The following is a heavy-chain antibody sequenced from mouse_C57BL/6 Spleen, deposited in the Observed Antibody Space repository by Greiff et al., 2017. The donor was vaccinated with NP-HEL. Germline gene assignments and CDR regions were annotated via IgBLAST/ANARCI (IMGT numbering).Heavy chain of an antibody. CDR2: INPNYGTT. J-gene: IGHJ2*01. Sequence: VQLKQSGPELVKPGASVKISCKASGYSFTDYYMNWVKQSNGKSLEWIGVINPNYGTTSYNQKFKGKATLTVDQSSSTAYMQLNSLTSSDSAVDYCAKVAVVEYYFDYWGQGTTLTVSS. D-gene: IGHD1-1*01. CDR1: GYSFTDYY. V-gene: IGHV1-39*01. CDR3: AKVAVVEYYFDY.